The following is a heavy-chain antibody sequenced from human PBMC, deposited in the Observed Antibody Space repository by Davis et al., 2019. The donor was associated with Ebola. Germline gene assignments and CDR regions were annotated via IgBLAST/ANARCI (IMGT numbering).Heavy chain of an antibody. Sequence: GGSLRLSCAASGFTFSSYAMSWVRQAPGKGLEWVSAISGSGGSTYYAGSVKGRFSVSRDNSKNTLHLQMNSLRVEDTAIYYCAKDTPNIWFDVWGQGTMVAVSS. CDR3: AKDTPNIWFDV. V-gene: IGHV3-23*01. D-gene: IGHD2-15*01. J-gene: IGHJ3*01. CDR1: GFTFSSYA. CDR2: ISGSGGST.